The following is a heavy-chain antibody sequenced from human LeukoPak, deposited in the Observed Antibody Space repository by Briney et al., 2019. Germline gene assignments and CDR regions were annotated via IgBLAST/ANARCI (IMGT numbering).Heavy chain of an antibody. CDR3: ARAPYCSSTSCYIGHYYYYMDV. V-gene: IGHV4-30-4*08. Sequence: PSETLSLTCTVSGGSISSGDSYWSWIRQPPGKGLEWIGYIYYSGSTYYNPSLKSRVTISVDTSKNQFSLKLSSVTAADTAVYYCARAPYCSSTSCYIGHYYYYMDVWGKGTTVTVSS. D-gene: IGHD2-2*02. CDR1: GGSISSGDSY. J-gene: IGHJ6*03. CDR2: IYYSGST.